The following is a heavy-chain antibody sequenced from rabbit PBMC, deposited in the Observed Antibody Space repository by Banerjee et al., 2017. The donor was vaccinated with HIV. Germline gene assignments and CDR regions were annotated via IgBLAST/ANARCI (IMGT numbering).Heavy chain of an antibody. Sequence: QEQLEESGGDLVKPEGSLTLTCTASGFSFSSGYWICWVRQAPGKGLEWIACIYAGSSGSTYYASWAKGRFTGSRPSSTTVTLQMTSLTAADTATYFCARTIADYGAAFDLWGPGTLVTVS. J-gene: IGHJ4*01. CDR2: IYAGSSGST. CDR1: GFSFSSGYW. V-gene: IGHV1S45*01. CDR3: ARTIADYGAAFDL. D-gene: IGHD2-1*01.